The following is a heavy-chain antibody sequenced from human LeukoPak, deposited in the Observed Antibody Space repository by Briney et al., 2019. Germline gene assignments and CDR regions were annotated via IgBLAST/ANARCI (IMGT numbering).Heavy chain of an antibody. CDR1: GHTFTGYY. CDR2: INPNSGGT. CDR3: ARATTVTTTIDDY. Sequence: ASVKVFCKASGHTFTGYYMPWVRQAPGQGLEWMGWINPNSGGTNYAQKFQGRVTMTRDTSISTAYMELSRLRSDDTAVYYCARATTVTTTIDDYWGQGTLVTVSS. V-gene: IGHV1-2*02. D-gene: IGHD4-17*01. J-gene: IGHJ4*02.